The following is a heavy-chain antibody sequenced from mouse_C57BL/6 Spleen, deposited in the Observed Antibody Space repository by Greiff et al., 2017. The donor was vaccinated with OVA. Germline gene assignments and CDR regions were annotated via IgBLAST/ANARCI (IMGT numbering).Heavy chain of an antibody. CDR3: ARGMTTVVAPY. J-gene: IGHJ2*01. V-gene: IGHV1-50*01. CDR1: GYTFTSYW. Sequence: QVQLQQPGAELVKPGASVKLSCKASGYTFTSYWMQWVKQRPGQGLEWIGEIDPSDSYTNYNQKFKGKATLTVDTSSSTAYMQLSSLTSEDSAVYYCARGMTTVVAPYWGQGTTLTVSS. CDR2: IDPSDSYT. D-gene: IGHD1-1*01.